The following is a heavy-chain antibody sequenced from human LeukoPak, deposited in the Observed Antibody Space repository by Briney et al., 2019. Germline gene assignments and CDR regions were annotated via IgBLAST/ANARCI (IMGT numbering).Heavy chain of an antibody. D-gene: IGHD3-10*01. CDR1: GYTFISYT. Sequence: ASVKVSCKASGYTFISYTLHWVRQAPGQRLEWMGWINAGNGNTKFSQKFQGRVTFTRDTSASTAYMELSSLRSEDTAMYYCARKRDYYHGPAPFDPWGQGTLVTVSS. J-gene: IGHJ5*02. V-gene: IGHV1-3*01. CDR3: ARKRDYYHGPAPFDP. CDR2: INAGNGNT.